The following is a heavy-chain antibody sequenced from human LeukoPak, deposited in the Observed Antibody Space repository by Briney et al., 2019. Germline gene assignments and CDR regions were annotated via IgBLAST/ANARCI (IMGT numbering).Heavy chain of an antibody. CDR2: IKQDGSEK. V-gene: IGHV3-7*01. D-gene: IGHD3-3*01. Sequence: GGSLRLSCAASGFTFSSYWMSWVRQAPGKGLEWVANIKQDGSEKYYVDSVKGRFTISRDNAKNSLYLQMNSLRAEDTAVYYCTTGFTPTYYDFWSGFDYWGQGTLVTVSS. CDR3: TTGFTPTYYDFWSGFDY. J-gene: IGHJ4*02. CDR1: GFTFSSYW.